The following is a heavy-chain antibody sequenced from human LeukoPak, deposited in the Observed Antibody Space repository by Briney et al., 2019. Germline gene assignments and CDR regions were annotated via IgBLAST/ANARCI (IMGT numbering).Heavy chain of an antibody. J-gene: IGHJ4*02. CDR1: GYTFTSYD. CDR2: MNPNRGNT. CDR3: ARGNIAAAGTYDY. Sequence: ASVTVSCKASGYTFTSYDINWVRQAPGQGLEWMGWMNPNRGNTVYAQKFQGRVTMTRNTSISTAYMELSSLRSEDTAVYYCARGNIAAAGTYDYWGQGTLVTVSS. V-gene: IGHV1-8*01. D-gene: IGHD6-13*01.